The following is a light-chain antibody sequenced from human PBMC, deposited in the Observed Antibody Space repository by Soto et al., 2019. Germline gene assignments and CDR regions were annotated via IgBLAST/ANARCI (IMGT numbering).Light chain of an antibody. CDR1: QSVTNDY. J-gene: IGKJ2*01. V-gene: IGKV3-20*01. CDR3: QQYGNSPRT. Sequence: EIVLTQSPGSLSLSPGERAALSCRASQSVTNDYLAWYQQKFGQAPRLLIYGASRRATGIPDRFSGTGSGTDFTLTISRLEPEDSAVYFCQQYGNSPRTFGQGTKLEIK. CDR2: GAS.